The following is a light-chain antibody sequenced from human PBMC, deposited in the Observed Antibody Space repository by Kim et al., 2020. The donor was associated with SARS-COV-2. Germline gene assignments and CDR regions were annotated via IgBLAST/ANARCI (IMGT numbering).Light chain of an antibody. CDR3: QQHNTQPLT. CDR2: DAS. J-gene: IGKJ4*01. CDR1: QSISSS. V-gene: IGKV1-5*01. Sequence: ASVGDRVTITCRASQSISSSLAWYQQKPGKPRNLLIYDASSLASGVPSRFSGTGSGTQFTLPITSLQTEDFATYYGQQHNTQPLTFGRGTKVDIK.